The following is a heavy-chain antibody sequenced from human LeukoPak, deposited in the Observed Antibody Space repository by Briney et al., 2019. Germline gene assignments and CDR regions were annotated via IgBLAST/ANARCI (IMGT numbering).Heavy chain of an antibody. V-gene: IGHV3-23*01. CDR2: ISGNGDT. CDR3: AREYYYDSSGYYGDAFDI. D-gene: IGHD3-22*01. CDR1: QFNFNKFG. J-gene: IGHJ3*02. Sequence: GGSLRLSCATSQFNFNKFGMTWVRQAPGKGLEWVSSISGNGDTQYADSVQGRFAISRDNSKNTLYLQMNSLRAEDTAVYYCAREYYYDSSGYYGDAFDIWGQGTMVTVSS.